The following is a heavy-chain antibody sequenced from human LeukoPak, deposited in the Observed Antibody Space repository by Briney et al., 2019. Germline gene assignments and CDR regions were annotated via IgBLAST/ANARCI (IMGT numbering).Heavy chain of an antibody. CDR2: INPSGGST. J-gene: IGHJ4*02. Sequence: GASVKVSCKASGYTFTSYYMLWVRQAPGQGLEWMGIINPSGGSTSYAQKFQGRVTMTRDTSTSTAYMELSSLRSEDTAVYYCARDVSMSGSYVNWGQGTLVTVSS. CDR3: ARDVSMSGSYVN. CDR1: GYTFTSYY. V-gene: IGHV1-46*01. D-gene: IGHD1-26*01.